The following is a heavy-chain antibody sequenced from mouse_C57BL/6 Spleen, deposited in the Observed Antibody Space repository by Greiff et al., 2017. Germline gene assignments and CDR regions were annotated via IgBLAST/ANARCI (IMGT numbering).Heavy chain of an antibody. CDR2: ISSGGSYT. V-gene: IGHV5-6*01. CDR3: ARHENYYGSSFSYFAY. J-gene: IGHJ2*01. Sequence: EVHLVESGGDLVKPGGSLKLSCAASGFTFSSYGMSWVRQTPDKRLEWVATISSGGSYTYYPDSVKGRFTISRDNAKNTLYLQMSSLKSEDTAMYYCARHENYYGSSFSYFAYWGQGTTLTVSS. CDR1: GFTFSSYG. D-gene: IGHD1-1*01.